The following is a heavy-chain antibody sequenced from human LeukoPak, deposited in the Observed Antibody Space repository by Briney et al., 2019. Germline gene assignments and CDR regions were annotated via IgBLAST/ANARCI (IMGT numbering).Heavy chain of an antibody. CDR3: AKGGVDFVGYSSVWSAFLDY. CDR1: GFTFSSYG. D-gene: IGHD6-19*01. Sequence: GGSLRLSCAASGFTFSSYGMHWVRQAPGKGLEWVAFIPYDGRNKYYADSVRGRFTISRDNSKNTLYLQMNSLRAEDTAVYYCAKGGVDFVGYSSVWSAFLDYWGQGTLVTVSS. V-gene: IGHV3-30*02. CDR2: IPYDGRNK. J-gene: IGHJ4*02.